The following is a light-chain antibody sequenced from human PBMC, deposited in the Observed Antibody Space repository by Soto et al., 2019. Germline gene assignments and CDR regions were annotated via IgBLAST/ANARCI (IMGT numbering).Light chain of an antibody. CDR2: DAS. J-gene: IGKJ1*01. V-gene: IGKV3-20*01. CDR1: LTISDNY. CDR3: QQYSMAPLT. Sequence: EIVLTHSPGTLSLSPGERATLSCRASLTISDNYLAWYQQKAGQAPRLVIYDASNRATGIPDRFSASGSGTDSTLTISRLEPEDFAVYYCQQYSMAPLTFGQGTKVDIK.